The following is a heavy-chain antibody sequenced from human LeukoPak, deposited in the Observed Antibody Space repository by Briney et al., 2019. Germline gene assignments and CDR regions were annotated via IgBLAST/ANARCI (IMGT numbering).Heavy chain of an antibody. CDR2: IIPIFGTA. V-gene: IGHV1-69*05. D-gene: IGHD6-6*01. CDR1: GGTFSSYA. J-gene: IGHJ4*02. CDR3: ARGEGVAARI. Sequence: SVKVSCKASGGTFSSYAISWVRQAPGQGLEWMGRIIPIFGTANYAQKLQGRVTMTTDTSTSTAYMELRSLRSDDTAVYYCARGEGVAARIWGQGTLVTVSS.